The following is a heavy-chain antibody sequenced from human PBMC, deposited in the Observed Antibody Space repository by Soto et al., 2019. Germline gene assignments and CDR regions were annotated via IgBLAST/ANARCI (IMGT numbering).Heavy chain of an antibody. D-gene: IGHD2-15*01. CDR2: IVVGSGHT. V-gene: IGHV1-58*02. CDR1: GFTFTSSA. Sequence: QMQLVQSGPEVKRPGTSVKVSCKASGFTFTSSAMQWVRQARGQRLEWIGWIVVGSGHTNYAQKFQERVTITRDMATSTAYMELSSLRSEDTAVYYCAAAGRYCSGGNCEDYWGQGTLVTVSS. J-gene: IGHJ4*02. CDR3: AAAGRYCSGGNCEDY.